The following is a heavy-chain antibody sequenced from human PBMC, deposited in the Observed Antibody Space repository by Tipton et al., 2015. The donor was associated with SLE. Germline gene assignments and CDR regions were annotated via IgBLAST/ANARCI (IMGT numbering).Heavy chain of an antibody. V-gene: IGHV4-39*01. J-gene: IGHJ5*02. CDR2: IHHRGST. CDR3: ARLSSMVRRAQGWFDP. CDR1: GGSISSGDYY. Sequence: TLSLTCIVSGGSISSGDYYWGWIRQPPGKGLEWIGGIHHRGSTYYNPSLKSRVTISVDTSKNQFSLKLSSVTAADTAVYYCARLSSMVRRAQGWFDPWGQGTLVTVSS. D-gene: IGHD3-10*01.